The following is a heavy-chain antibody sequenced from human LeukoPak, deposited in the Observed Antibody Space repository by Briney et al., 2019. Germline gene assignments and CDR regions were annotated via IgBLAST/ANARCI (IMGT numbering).Heavy chain of an antibody. V-gene: IGHV4-4*02. CDR3: ASGEYYYDSSGYYYSGAFDI. Sequence: PSGPLSLTCTVSGGPITSGNWSTWVRQSPGNGLEPIGEIHHDGTTKYNPTLKSQVTISVDKSKNQFSLKLSSVTAADTAVYYCASGEYYYDSSGYYYSGAFDIWGQGTMVTVSS. CDR2: IHHDGTT. CDR1: GGPITSGNW. J-gene: IGHJ3*02. D-gene: IGHD3-22*01.